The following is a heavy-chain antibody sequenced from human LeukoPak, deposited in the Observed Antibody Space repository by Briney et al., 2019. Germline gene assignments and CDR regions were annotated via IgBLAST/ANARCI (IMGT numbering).Heavy chain of an antibody. CDR2: ISNGGDHK. V-gene: IGHV3-23*01. CDR1: GITFNNFG. CDR3: AKVISSYSSFGSY. J-gene: IGHJ4*02. Sequence: GGSLRLSCAASGITFNNFGRRWVRQAPGKGLEWVSSISNGGDHKFYADSVRGRFTISRDNSKNTLYLQMDILRAEDTAVYYCAKVISSYSSFGSYWGQGTLVSVSS. D-gene: IGHD5-12*01.